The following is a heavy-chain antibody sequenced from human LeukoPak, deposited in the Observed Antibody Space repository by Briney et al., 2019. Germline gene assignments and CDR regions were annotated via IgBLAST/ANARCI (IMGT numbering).Heavy chain of an antibody. CDR2: IYHSGST. Sequence: SETLSLTCAVSGYSISSGYYWGWIRQPPGKGLEWIGSIYHSGSTYYNPSLRSRVTISVDTSKNQFSLKLSSVTAADTAVYYCARSCGGDCYSGYYYYYYYMDVWGKGTTVTVSS. J-gene: IGHJ6*03. V-gene: IGHV4-38-2*01. CDR3: ARSCGGDCYSGYYYYYYYMDV. CDR1: GYSISSGYY. D-gene: IGHD2-21*02.